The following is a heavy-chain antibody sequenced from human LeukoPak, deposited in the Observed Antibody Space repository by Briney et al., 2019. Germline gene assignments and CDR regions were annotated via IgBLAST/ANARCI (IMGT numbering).Heavy chain of an antibody. CDR1: GFTFSSNS. CDR3: AREEGGKLGIDYYFDY. CDR2: ITSSIYI. D-gene: IGHD7-27*01. V-gene: IGHV3-21*01. J-gene: IGHJ4*02. Sequence: PGGSLRLSCAASGFTFSSNSMNWVRQAPGKGLEWVSSITSSIYIYYADSVKGRFTISRDNAKNSLYLQMNSLRAEDTAVYYCAREEGGKLGIDYYFDYWGQGTLVTVSS.